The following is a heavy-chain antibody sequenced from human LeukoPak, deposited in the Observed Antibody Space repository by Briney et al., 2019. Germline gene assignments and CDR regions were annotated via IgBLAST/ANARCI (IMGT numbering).Heavy chain of an antibody. V-gene: IGHV3-23*01. CDR1: GFTFSSYA. J-gene: IGHJ4*02. D-gene: IGHD6-19*01. Sequence: GGSLRLSCAASGFTFSSYAMSWVRQAPGKGLEWVSSISSSGGTTYYADSVKGRLTISTDNSKNTLYLQMNSLRAEDTAVYFCEGHSSGWTDYWGQGTLVTVSS. CDR3: EGHSSGWTDY. CDR2: ISSSGGTT.